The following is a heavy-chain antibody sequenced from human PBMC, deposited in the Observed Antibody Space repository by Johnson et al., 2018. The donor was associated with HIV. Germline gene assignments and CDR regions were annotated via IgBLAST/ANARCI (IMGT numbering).Heavy chain of an antibody. CDR3: ARRAHDAFDI. J-gene: IGHJ3*02. CDR2: ISSDGGSS. V-gene: IGHV3-64*01. Sequence: VQLVESGGGVVQPGGSLRLSCAASGFTFSSYAMHWVRQAPGKGLEYVSAISSDGGSSYSANSVKGRFTISRDNSKNTLFLQMGSLRAEDMAVYYCARRAHDAFDIWGQGTMVTVSS. CDR1: GFTFSSYA.